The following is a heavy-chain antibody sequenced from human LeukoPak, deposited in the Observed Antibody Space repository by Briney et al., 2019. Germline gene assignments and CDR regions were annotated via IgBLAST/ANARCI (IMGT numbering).Heavy chain of an antibody. J-gene: IGHJ2*01. CDR2: IGTAGDT. CDR1: GFTFSSCD. Sequence: GGSLRLSCAASGFTFSSCDMHWVRQATGKGLEWVSAIGTAGDTYYPGSVKGRFTISRENAKNSLYLQMNSLRAEDTAVYYCARGSSGWHQGYWYFDLWGRGTLVTVSS. D-gene: IGHD6-19*01. V-gene: IGHV3-13*01. CDR3: ARGSSGWHQGYWYFDL.